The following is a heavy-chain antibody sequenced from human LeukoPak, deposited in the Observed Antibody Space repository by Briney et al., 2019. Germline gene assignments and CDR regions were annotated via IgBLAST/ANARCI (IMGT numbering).Heavy chain of an antibody. CDR3: ATGYYDYVWGSYRYSFDY. D-gene: IGHD3-16*02. V-gene: IGHV1-69*13. CDR2: IIPIFGTA. CDR1: GYTFTSYA. J-gene: IGHJ4*02. Sequence: SVKVSCKASGYTFTSYAINWVRQAPGQGLEWMGGIIPIFGTANYAQKFQGRVTITADESTSTAYMELSSLRSEDTAVYYCATGYYDYVWGSYRYSFDYWGQGTLVTVSS.